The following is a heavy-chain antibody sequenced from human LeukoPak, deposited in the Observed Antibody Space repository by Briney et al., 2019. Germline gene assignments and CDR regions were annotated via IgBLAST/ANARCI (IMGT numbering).Heavy chain of an antibody. CDR1: GFTFSNYW. J-gene: IGHJ4*02. D-gene: IGHD4-17*01. CDR3: AKDRGDYGDSYFDY. CDR2: IKQDRSEK. V-gene: IGHV3-7*03. Sequence: AGGSLRLSCAASGFTFSNYWMSWVRQAPGKGLEWVANIKQDRSEKYYVDSVKGRFTISRDNSKNTLYLQMNSLRAEDTAVYYCAKDRGDYGDSYFDYWGQGTLVTVSS.